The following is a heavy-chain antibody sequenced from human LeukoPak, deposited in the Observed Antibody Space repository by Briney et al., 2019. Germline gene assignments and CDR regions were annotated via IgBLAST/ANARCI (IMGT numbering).Heavy chain of an antibody. CDR1: GYTFTGYY. Sequence: ASAKVSCKASGYTFTGYYIHWVRQAPGQGLEWMGLINPGGDNTDYAQNFQGRVTMTRDTSTSTVYMGLSSLRSEDTAVYYCARIRDGYNDAYDIWGQGTMVTVSS. D-gene: IGHD5-24*01. CDR2: INPGGDNT. CDR3: ARIRDGYNDAYDI. V-gene: IGHV1-46*01. J-gene: IGHJ3*02.